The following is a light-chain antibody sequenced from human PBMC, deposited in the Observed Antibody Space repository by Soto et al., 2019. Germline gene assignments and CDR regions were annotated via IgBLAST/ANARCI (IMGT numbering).Light chain of an antibody. CDR3: QQYNNWPLT. V-gene: IGKV3-15*01. Sequence: EIVMTQSPATLSVSPGERATVPCRASQSVRNNLAWYQQKPGQAPRLLIYGASTRATGIPARFSGSGYGTEFTLTISSLQSEDFAAYYCQQYNNWPLTFGQGTKVDIK. CDR2: GAS. CDR1: QSVRNN. J-gene: IGKJ4*01.